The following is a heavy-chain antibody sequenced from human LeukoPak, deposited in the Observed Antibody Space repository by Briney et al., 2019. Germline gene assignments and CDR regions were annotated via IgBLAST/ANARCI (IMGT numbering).Heavy chain of an antibody. CDR3: ARIRIVVVPAAIRAHDAFDI. D-gene: IGHD2-2*02. CDR2: ISAYNGNT. CDR1: GYTFTSYG. J-gene: IGHJ3*02. V-gene: IGHV1-18*01. Sequence: ASVKVSCKASGYTFTSYGISWLRQAPGQGLEWMGWISAYNGNTNYAQKLQGRVTMTTDTSTSTAYMELRSLRSDDTAVYYCARIRIVVVPAAIRAHDAFDIWGQGTMVTVSS.